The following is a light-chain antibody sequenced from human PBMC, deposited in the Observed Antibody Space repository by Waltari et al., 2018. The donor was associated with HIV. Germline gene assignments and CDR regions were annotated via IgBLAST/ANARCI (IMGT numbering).Light chain of an antibody. CDR1: HLGGKS. CDR2: YDN. V-gene: IGLV3-21*04. CDR3: QVWDSSSNHVV. J-gene: IGLJ3*02. Sequence: SYVLTQPPSVSVAPGRPARITCERHHLGGKSVHWYQQKAGHAPVLVIYYDNDRPSGIPERFSGFNSGNTATLTISGVEAGDEADYYCQVWDSSSNHVVFGGGTKLTAL.